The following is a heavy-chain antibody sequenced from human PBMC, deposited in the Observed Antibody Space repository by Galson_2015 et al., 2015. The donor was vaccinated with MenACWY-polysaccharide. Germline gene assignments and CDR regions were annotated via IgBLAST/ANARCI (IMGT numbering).Heavy chain of an antibody. V-gene: IGHV1-8*01. CDR3: ARGDCRGYCILNYAFEI. CDR1: GYTFTSYD. D-gene: IGHD3-22*01. CDR2: MNPNSGNT. J-gene: IGHJ3*02. Sequence: SVKVSCKASGYTFTSYDINWVRQATGQGLEWMGWMNPNSGNTGYAQKFQGRVTMTRNTSISTAYMELSSLRSEDTAVYYCARGDCRGYCILNYAFEIWGQGTMVTVSS.